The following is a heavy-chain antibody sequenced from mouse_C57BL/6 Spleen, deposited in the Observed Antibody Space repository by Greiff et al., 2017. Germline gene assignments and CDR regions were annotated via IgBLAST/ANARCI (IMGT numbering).Heavy chain of an antibody. CDR2: IDPEDGET. V-gene: IGHV14-2*01. CDR1: GFNINDYY. D-gene: IGHD1-1*01. Sequence: EVKLVESGAELVKPGASVKLSCTASGFNINDYYMHWVKQRTEQGLEWIGRIDPEDGETKYAPKFQGKATITADTSSNTAYLQLSSLTSEDTAVXYCARDYGSSYWYFDVWGTGTTVTVSS. J-gene: IGHJ1*03. CDR3: ARDYGSSYWYFDV.